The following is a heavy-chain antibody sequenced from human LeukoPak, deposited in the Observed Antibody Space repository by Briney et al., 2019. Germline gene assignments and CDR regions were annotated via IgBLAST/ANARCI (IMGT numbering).Heavy chain of an antibody. CDR3: ARHVHSSTWADYYGMDV. CDR1: GGSISSSSYY. V-gene: IGHV4-39*01. J-gene: IGHJ6*02. CDR2: LSYSGST. Sequence: KPSETLSLTCTVSGGSISSSSYYWGWIRRPPGKGLEWIGSLSYSGSTYYNPSLRSRITISVDTSKNQFSLSLSSVTAADTAVYYCARHVHSSTWADYYGMDVWGQGTTVTVSS. D-gene: IGHD6-13*01.